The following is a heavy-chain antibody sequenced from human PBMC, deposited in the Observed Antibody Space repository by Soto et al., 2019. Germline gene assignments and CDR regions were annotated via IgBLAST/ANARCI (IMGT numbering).Heavy chain of an antibody. CDR2: IYYSGST. D-gene: IGHD5-12*01. CDR3: ARGGIYSKYYFDY. J-gene: IGHJ4*02. CDR1: GGSISSSSYY. V-gene: IGHV4-39*01. Sequence: SETLSLTCTVSGGSISSSSYYWGWIRQPPGKGLEWIGSIYYSGSTYYNPSLKSRVTISVDTSKNQFSLKLSSVTAADTAVYYCARGGIYSKYYFDYWGQGTLVTVSS.